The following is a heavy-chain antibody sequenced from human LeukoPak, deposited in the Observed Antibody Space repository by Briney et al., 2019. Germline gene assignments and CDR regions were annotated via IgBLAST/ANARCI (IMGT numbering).Heavy chain of an antibody. CDR2: IYPGDSVT. J-gene: IGHJ4*02. D-gene: IGHD2-2*01. V-gene: IGHV5-51*01. CDR1: GYNFTTYW. CDR3: ARRQGCSSTSCPPDS. Sequence: GESLKISCRGSGYNFTTYWIGWVRQMPGKGLEWMGIIYPGDSVTRYSPSFQGQVTMSADKSVNAAYLQWSSLKASDTAMYYCARRQGCSSTSCPPDSWGQGTLVTVSS.